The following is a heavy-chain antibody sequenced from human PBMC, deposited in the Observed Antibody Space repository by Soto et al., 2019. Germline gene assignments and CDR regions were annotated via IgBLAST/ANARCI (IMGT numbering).Heavy chain of an antibody. Sequence: GGSLRLSCAVSGFTVRSNYMSWVRQAPGKGLEWVSIIYSSGNTYYADSVKGRFTMSRDTSNNTVFLQMSSLRAEDTAVYYCARVRSPFGYWGQGTLVTVSS. CDR2: IYSSGNT. J-gene: IGHJ4*02. CDR1: GFTVRSNY. D-gene: IGHD3-16*01. CDR3: ARVRSPFGY. V-gene: IGHV3-53*01.